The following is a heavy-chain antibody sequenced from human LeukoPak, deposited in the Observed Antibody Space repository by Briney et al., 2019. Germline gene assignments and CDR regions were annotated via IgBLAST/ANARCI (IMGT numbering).Heavy chain of an antibody. D-gene: IGHD3-16*01. V-gene: IGHV3-74*01. J-gene: IGHJ6*01. CDR2: LNTVGSST. CDR3: ARDDAFRGVAIDV. Sequence: GGSVRLSCAASGFTFSGYWMHWVRQVPGQGLVWVSRLNTVGSSTSYADSVKGRVTISRDNSINTAYLQLNSLRAEDTAVYYCARDDAFRGVAIDVWGQGTTVTVPS. CDR1: GFTFSGYW.